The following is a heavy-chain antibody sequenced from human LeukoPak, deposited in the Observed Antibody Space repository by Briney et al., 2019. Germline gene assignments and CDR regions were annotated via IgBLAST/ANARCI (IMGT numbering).Heavy chain of an antibody. J-gene: IGHJ4*02. CDR2: ISTDGTTT. Sequence: GGSLRLSCAASGFTFTNYWMHWVRQAAGKGLVWVSRISTDGTTTNYADSVRGRVTISRDNPKNTLYLHMDSLRAEDTAVYYCARQPRDSGTSAYYYWGQGTLVTVSS. CDR1: GFTFTNYW. D-gene: IGHD1-26*01. CDR3: ARQPRDSGTSAYYY. V-gene: IGHV3-74*01.